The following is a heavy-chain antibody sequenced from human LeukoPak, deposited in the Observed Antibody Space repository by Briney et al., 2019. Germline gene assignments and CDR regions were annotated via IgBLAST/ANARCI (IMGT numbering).Heavy chain of an antibody. J-gene: IGHJ6*02. V-gene: IGHV4-4*07. CDR3: ARAITMVRGVTIDLGMDV. D-gene: IGHD3-10*01. CDR2: IYTSGST. CDR1: GGSISSYY. Sequence: SETLSLTYTVSGGSISSYYWSWIRQPAGKGLEWIGRIYTSGSTNYNPSLKSRVTMSVDTSKNQFSLKLSSVTAADTAVYYCARAITMVRGVTIDLGMDVWGQGTTVTVSS.